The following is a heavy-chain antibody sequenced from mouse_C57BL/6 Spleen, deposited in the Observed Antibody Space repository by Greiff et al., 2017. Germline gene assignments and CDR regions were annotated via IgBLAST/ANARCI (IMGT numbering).Heavy chain of an antibody. CDR3: ARGGLYDYDGYYAMDY. J-gene: IGHJ4*01. CDR2: IYPRDGST. CDR1: GYTFTSYD. Sequence: QVQLQQSGPELVKPGASVKLSCKASGYTFTSYDINWVKQRPGQGLEWIGWIYPRDGSTKYNEKFKGKATVTVDTSSSTAYMELHSLTSEDSAVYFCARGGLYDYDGYYAMDYWGQGTSVTVSS. V-gene: IGHV1-85*01. D-gene: IGHD2-4*01.